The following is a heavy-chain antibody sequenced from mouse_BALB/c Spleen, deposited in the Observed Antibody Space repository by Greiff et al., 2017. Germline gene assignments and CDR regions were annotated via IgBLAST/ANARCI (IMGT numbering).Heavy chain of an antibody. Sequence: QVQLQQSGAELARPGASVKLSCKASGYTFTSYWMQWVKQRPGQGLEWIGAIYPGDGDTRYTQKFKGKATLTADKSSSTAYMQLSSLASEDSAVYYCARGGVRYYGFYFDYWGQGTTLTVSS. CDR1: GYTFTSYW. V-gene: IGHV1-87*01. CDR3: ARGGVRYYGFYFDY. D-gene: IGHD1-2*01. CDR2: IYPGDGDT. J-gene: IGHJ2*01.